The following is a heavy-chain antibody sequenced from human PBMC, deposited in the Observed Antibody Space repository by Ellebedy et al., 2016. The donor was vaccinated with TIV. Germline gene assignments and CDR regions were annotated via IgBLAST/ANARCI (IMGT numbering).Heavy chain of an antibody. CDR1: GFTFTNYW. V-gene: IGHV3-7*01. Sequence: GGSLRLXXAGSGFTFTNYWMNWVRQAPGKGLEWVANINQNGSKIYYVDSVKGRFTISRDNAKNSVSLQMNSLRAEDTAVYYCVRDKVVGATIFDYWGQGTLVTVAS. CDR3: VRDKVVGATIFDY. D-gene: IGHD1-26*01. J-gene: IGHJ4*02. CDR2: INQNGSKI.